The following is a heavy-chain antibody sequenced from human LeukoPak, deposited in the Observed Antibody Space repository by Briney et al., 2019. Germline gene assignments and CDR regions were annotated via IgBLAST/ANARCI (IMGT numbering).Heavy chain of an antibody. J-gene: IGHJ6*03. CDR3: ASVRHDPLEYYYYIDV. CDR1: GYSISSGYY. Sequence: SETLSLTCAVSGYSISSGYYWGWIRQPPGKGLEWLGEISPSGSPKYNPSLKSRATISVDTSKNQFSLRLTSVTAADTALYYCASVRHDPLEYYYYIDVWGKGTTVTVSS. CDR2: ISPSGSP. V-gene: IGHV4-38-2*01. D-gene: IGHD2/OR15-2a*01.